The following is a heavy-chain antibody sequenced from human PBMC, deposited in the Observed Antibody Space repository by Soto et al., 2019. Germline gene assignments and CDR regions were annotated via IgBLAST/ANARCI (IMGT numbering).Heavy chain of an antibody. J-gene: IGHJ5*02. Sequence: SVKVSCKASGCTFSSYAISWVRQAPGQGLEWMGGIIPIFGTANYAQKFQGRVTITADESTSTAYMELSSLRSEDTAVYYCARDGYGGKTWFDPWGQGTLVTVS. CDR2: IIPIFGTA. CDR3: ARDGYGGKTWFDP. D-gene: IGHD4-17*01. V-gene: IGHV1-69*13. CDR1: GCTFSSYA.